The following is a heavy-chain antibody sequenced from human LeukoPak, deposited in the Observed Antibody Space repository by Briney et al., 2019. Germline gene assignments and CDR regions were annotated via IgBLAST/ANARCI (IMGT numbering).Heavy chain of an antibody. D-gene: IGHD3-16*01. CDR1: GGSISSGGYY. V-gene: IGHV4-31*03. Sequence: PSETLSLTCTVSGGSISSGGYYWSWIRQHPGKGLEWIGYIYYSGSTYYNPSPKSRVTISVDTSKNQFSLKLSSVTAADTAVYYCARGYDYVYYFDYWGQGTLVTVSS. J-gene: IGHJ4*02. CDR2: IYYSGST. CDR3: ARGYDYVYYFDY.